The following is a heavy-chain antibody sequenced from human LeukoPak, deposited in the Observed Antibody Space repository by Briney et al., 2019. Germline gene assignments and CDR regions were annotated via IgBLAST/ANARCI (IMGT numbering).Heavy chain of an antibody. J-gene: IGHJ4*02. V-gene: IGHV4-30-2*01. CDR2: IYHSGST. CDR3: AREEVVAATLNFRYFDH. Sequence: PSETLSLTCTVSGGSISSGGYYWSWIRQPPGKGLEWIGYIYHSGSTYYNPSLKSRVTISVDRSKNQLSLQLNSVTPEDTAVYYCAREEVVAATLNFRYFDHWGQGTLVTVSS. D-gene: IGHD2-15*01. CDR1: GGSISSGGYY.